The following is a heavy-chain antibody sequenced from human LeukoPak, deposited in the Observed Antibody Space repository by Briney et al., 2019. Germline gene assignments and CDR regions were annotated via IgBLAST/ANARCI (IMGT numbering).Heavy chain of an antibody. CDR1: GGSISSGGYY. CDR2: IYYSGST. Sequence: TSATLSLTCTVSGGSISSGGYYWSWIRQHPGKGLEWIGYIYYSGSTYYNPSLKSRVTISVDTSKNQFSLKLSSVTAADTAVYYCARDDGSGSYYNPHAFDIWGQGTMVTVSS. V-gene: IGHV4-31*03. CDR3: ARDDGSGSYYNPHAFDI. D-gene: IGHD3-10*01. J-gene: IGHJ3*02.